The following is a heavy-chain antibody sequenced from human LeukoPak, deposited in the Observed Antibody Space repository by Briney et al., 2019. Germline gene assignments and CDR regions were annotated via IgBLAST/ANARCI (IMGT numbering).Heavy chain of an antibody. CDR1: GFTFSSYW. V-gene: IGHV3-7*01. CDR3: ARVVATSSFFYYYYYMDV. Sequence: GGSLRLSCAASGFTFSSYWMSWVRQAPGKGLEWLANIKQDGSEKYYVDSVKGRFTISRDNAKNSLYLQMNSLRAEDTAVYYCARVVATSSFFYYYYYMDVWGKGTTVTVSS. D-gene: IGHD5-12*01. J-gene: IGHJ6*03. CDR2: IKQDGSEK.